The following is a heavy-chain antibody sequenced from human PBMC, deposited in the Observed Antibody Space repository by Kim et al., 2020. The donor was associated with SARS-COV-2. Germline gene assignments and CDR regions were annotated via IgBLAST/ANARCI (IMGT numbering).Heavy chain of an antibody. CDR1: GYTFTGYY. CDR3: ARGDASPPFSFQH. D-gene: IGHD2-2*01. CDR2: INPNSGGT. V-gene: IGHV1-2*06. Sequence: ASVKVSCKASGYTFTGYYMHWVRQAPGQGLEWMGRINPNSGGTNYAQKFQGRVTMTRDTSISTAYMELSRLRSDDTAVYYCARGDASPPFSFQHWGQGTLVTVSS. J-gene: IGHJ1*01.